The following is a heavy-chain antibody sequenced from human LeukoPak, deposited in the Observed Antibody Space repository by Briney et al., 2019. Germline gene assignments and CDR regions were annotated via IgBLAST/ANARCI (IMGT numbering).Heavy chain of an antibody. Sequence: VGSLRPSCAASGFTFNHAWMNWVRQAPGKGLEWVGRIKRKTDGGTTDYAAVVKGRFTISRDDSKNTLYLQMNSLKTEDTAVYYCTTDFEVVTDIPLYWGQGTLVPVSS. V-gene: IGHV3-15*01. CDR3: TTDFEVVTDIPLY. CDR2: IKRKTDGGTT. J-gene: IGHJ4*02. CDR1: GFTFNHAW. D-gene: IGHD2-21*02.